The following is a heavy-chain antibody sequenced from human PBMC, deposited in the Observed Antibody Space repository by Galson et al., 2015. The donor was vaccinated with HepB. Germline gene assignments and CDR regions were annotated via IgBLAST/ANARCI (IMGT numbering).Heavy chain of an antibody. J-gene: IGHJ5*02. CDR3: AREQPSHWFNGWVPGFDP. D-gene: IGHD3-9*01. V-gene: IGHV1-69*10. CDR1: GGTFSSYA. CDR2: IIPILGIA. Sequence: SVKVSCKASGGTFSSYAISWVRQAPGQGLEWMGGIIPILGIANYAQKFQGRVTITADKSTSTAYMELSSLRSEDTAVYYCAREQPSHWFNGWVPGFDPWGQGTLVTASS.